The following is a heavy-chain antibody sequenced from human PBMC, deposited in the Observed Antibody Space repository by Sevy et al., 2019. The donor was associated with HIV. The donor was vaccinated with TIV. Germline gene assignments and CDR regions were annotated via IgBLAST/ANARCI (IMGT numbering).Heavy chain of an antibody. Sequence: GGSLRLSCAASGLTFSNYVMSWVRQAPGKGLEWLSVISGSSGTTYAAESVKGRFTISRDNSKNTLYLHMSSLGAEDTAVYYCARNLSPSGAFDIWGQGTWVTVSS. CDR2: ISGSSGTT. D-gene: IGHD6-25*01. J-gene: IGHJ3*02. V-gene: IGHV3-23*01. CDR1: GLTFSNYV. CDR3: ARNLSPSGAFDI.